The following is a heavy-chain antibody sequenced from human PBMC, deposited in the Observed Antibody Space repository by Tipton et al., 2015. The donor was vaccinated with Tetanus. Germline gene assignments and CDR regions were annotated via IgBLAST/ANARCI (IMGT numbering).Heavy chain of an antibody. D-gene: IGHD2-21*02. V-gene: IGHV3-7*03. CDR1: GFTFSSYW. CDR3: ARDRRVVTAPGYYYYYGMDV. CDR2: IKQDGSEK. J-gene: IGHJ6*02. Sequence: SLRLSCAASGFTFSSYWMSWVRQAPGKGLEWVANIKQDGSEKYYVDSVKGRFTISRDNAKNSLYLQMNSLRAEDTAVYYCARDRRVVTAPGYYYYYGMDVWGQGTTVTVSS.